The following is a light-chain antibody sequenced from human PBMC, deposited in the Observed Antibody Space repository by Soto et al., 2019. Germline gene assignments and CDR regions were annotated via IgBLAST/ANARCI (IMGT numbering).Light chain of an antibody. V-gene: IGKV3-20*01. CDR3: QQYNNWPPIT. J-gene: IGKJ5*01. Sequence: EVVLTQSPGTLSLSPGERVTLSCRASQSVASSYLAWYQQKPGRAPRLLFYSASSRATGIPDRFSGSGSGTDFTLTISRLEPEDFAVYYCQQYNNWPPITFGQGTRLEIK. CDR2: SAS. CDR1: QSVASSY.